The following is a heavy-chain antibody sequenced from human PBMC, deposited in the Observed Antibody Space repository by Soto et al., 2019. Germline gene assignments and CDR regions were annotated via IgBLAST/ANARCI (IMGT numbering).Heavy chain of an antibody. Sequence: QVQLVESGGGVVQPGRSLRLSCAASGFTFSSYGMHWVRQAPGKWLEWVAVISDDGTSTDFADSVKGRFAISTDNNKNVLFLEMNSLRPADTAVYYCGKDLGGGWIPDYFDHWGQGTLVTVSS. J-gene: IGHJ4*02. CDR3: GKDLGGGWIPDYFDH. CDR2: ISDDGTST. CDR1: GFTFSSYG. V-gene: IGHV3-30*18. D-gene: IGHD3-16*01.